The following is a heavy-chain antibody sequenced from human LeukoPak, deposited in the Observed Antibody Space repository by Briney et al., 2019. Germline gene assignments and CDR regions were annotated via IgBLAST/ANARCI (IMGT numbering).Heavy chain of an antibody. CDR2: IIPIFGTA. V-gene: IGHV1-69*05. D-gene: IGHD3-22*01. Sequence: SVKVSCKASGGTFSSYAISWVRQAPGQGLEWMGGIIPIFGTANYAQKFQGRATITTDESTSTAYMELSSLRSEDTAVYYCAIYDSSGYYYGWFDPWGQGTLVTVSS. J-gene: IGHJ5*02. CDR1: GGTFSSYA. CDR3: AIYDSSGYYYGWFDP.